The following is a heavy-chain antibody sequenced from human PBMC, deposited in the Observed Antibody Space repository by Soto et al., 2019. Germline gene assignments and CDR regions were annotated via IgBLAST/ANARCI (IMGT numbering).Heavy chain of an antibody. D-gene: IGHD3-3*01. V-gene: IGHV3-23*01. CDR2: ISGSGGST. CDR1: GFTFSSYA. Sequence: GGSLRLSCAASGFTFSSYAMSWVRQAPGKGLEWVSAISGSGGSTYYADSVKGRFTISRDNSKNTLYLQMNSLRAEDTAVYYCANCGRYDFWSGHPPLDSWGQGTLVTVSS. CDR3: ANCGRYDFWSGHPPLDS. J-gene: IGHJ4*02.